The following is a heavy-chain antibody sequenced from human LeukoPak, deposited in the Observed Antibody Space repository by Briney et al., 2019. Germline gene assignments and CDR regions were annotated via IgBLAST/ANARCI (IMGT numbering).Heavy chain of an antibody. Sequence: GGSLRLSCGASGFTVNAYTMHWVRQVPGKGLEWVSSMSSSRDYVFYADSVKGRFTIFRDNANQSLDLEMSSLRGEDTAIYYCARGLVGAAFDYWGRGTLVTVSS. CDR2: MSSSRDYV. J-gene: IGHJ4*02. D-gene: IGHD1-26*01. V-gene: IGHV3-21*01. CDR1: GFTVNAYT. CDR3: ARGLVGAAFDY.